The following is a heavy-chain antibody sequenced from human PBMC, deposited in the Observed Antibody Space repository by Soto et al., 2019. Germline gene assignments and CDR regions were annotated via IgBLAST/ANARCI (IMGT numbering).Heavy chain of an antibody. Sequence: SSETLSLTCAVSGGSISSGGYSWSWIRQPPGKGLEWIGYMYHRGSTYYNPSLKSRVTISIDRSKNQFSMKLSYMSAADTAVYYCASTAHSSGWYSGGFDYWGQGTLVTVS. CDR2: MYHRGST. CDR1: GGSISSGGYS. J-gene: IGHJ4*02. V-gene: IGHV4-30-2*02. CDR3: ASTAHSSGWYSGGFDY. D-gene: IGHD6-19*01.